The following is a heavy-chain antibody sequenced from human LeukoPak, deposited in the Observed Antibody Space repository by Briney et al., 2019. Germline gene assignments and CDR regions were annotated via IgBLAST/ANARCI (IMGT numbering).Heavy chain of an antibody. CDR3: ARESSGGPVGY. Sequence: GGSLRLSCTTSGFNFRAYWMAWVRQAPGKGLEWVANIHQHGSKENYVDSVKGRFTISRDNAKNSVFLQMNSLRAEDTAVYYCARESSGGPVGYWGQGTLVTVSS. D-gene: IGHD3-22*01. V-gene: IGHV3-7*01. CDR2: IHQHGSKE. J-gene: IGHJ4*02. CDR1: GFNFRAYW.